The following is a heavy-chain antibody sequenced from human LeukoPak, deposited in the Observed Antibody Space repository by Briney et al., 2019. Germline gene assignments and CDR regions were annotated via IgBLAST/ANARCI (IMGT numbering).Heavy chain of an antibody. CDR2: ISDSGRNNI. CDR1: GFALSNQE. D-gene: IGHD2-21*01. Sequence: GGSLRLSCAVSGFALSNQEINCVRQAPGKGREGGSYISDSGRNNIYYADSVKGRCTLSRDNAKNSLYLQMNSLRAEDTAIYYCARETPNCGGEYFDYWGQGTLVTVSS. CDR3: ARETPNCGGEYFDY. V-gene: IGHV3-48*03. J-gene: IGHJ4*02.